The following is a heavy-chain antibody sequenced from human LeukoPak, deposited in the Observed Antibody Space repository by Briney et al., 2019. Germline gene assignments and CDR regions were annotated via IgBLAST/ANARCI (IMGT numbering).Heavy chain of an antibody. J-gene: IGHJ4*02. Sequence: GGSLRLSCAASGFTFSSYGMSWVRQAPGKGLEYVSAISSNGGSTYYANSVKGRFTISRDNSKNTLYLQMGSLRAEDTAVYYCARVFHSSGYRKGVLDYWGQGTLVTVSS. V-gene: IGHV3-64*01. CDR1: GFTFSSYG. CDR3: ARVFHSSGYRKGVLDY. D-gene: IGHD3-22*01. CDR2: ISSNGGST.